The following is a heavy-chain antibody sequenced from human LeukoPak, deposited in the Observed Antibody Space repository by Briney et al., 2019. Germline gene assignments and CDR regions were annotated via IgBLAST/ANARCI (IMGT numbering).Heavy chain of an antibody. CDR3: AVGAYYHPDY. Sequence: ASVKVSCKASGYTFTSYGISWVRQAPGQGLEWMGRIIPILGIANYAQKFQGRVTITADKSTSTAYLELSSLRSEDTAVYYCAVGAYYHPDYWGQGTLVTVSS. J-gene: IGHJ4*02. D-gene: IGHD1-26*01. V-gene: IGHV1-69*04. CDR2: IIPILGIA. CDR1: GYTFTSYG.